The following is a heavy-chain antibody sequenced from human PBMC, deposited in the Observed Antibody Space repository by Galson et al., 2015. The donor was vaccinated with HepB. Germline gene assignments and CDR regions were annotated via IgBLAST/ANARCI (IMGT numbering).Heavy chain of an antibody. V-gene: IGHV4-34*01. Sequence: LSLTCAVYGGSFNTYYWTWIRQPPGKGLEWIGEINHSGSSNYNPSLKSRVTISVDTSKNQFSLKLGSVTAADTAVYYCARKGYCGGGRHCRGYYYYYYGMDVWGQGTTVTVSS. D-gene: IGHD2-15*01. J-gene: IGHJ6*02. CDR3: ARKGYCGGGRHCRGYYYYYYGMDV. CDR2: INHSGSS. CDR1: GGSFNTYY.